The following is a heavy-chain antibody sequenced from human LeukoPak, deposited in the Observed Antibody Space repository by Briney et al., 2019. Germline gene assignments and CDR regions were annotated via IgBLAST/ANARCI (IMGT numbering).Heavy chain of an antibody. Sequence: SETLSLTCTVSGGSISSYYWTWLRQPPGKGLDWIGYIHYSGSTNYNLSLTGRVTISVDTSKIKFSLTLTPVTAADTAVYYCARGGVAGGFDIWGQGTLVTVSS. CDR2: IHYSGST. CDR3: ARGGVAGGFDI. D-gene: IGHD6-19*01. CDR1: GGSISSYY. J-gene: IGHJ3*02. V-gene: IGHV4-59*01.